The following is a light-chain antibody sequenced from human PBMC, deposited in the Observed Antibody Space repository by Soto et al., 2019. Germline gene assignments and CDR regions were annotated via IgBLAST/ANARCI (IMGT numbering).Light chain of an antibody. V-gene: IGKV1-33*01. Sequence: DLQMTQSPSSLSASVGDRATITCQASQDISNYLNWYQQKPGKALKLLIYDASNLETGGPSRFSGTEPGTDFTFTISSLQTEDIATYDCQQYANNPSFTFGPGTKVDIK. CDR2: DAS. J-gene: IGKJ3*01. CDR3: QQYANNPSFT. CDR1: QDISNY.